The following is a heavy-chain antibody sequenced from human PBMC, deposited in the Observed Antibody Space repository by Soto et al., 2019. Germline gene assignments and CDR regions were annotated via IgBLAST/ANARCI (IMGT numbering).Heavy chain of an antibody. J-gene: IGHJ3*01. CDR2: IGGSGGSA. Sequence: PGGSLRLSCAASGFTFSNYAMNWVRQAPGKGLECVSVIGGSGGSAYYADSVQGRFTISRDNSKNTLYMQMNSLRDEDTAIYYCVREGSGWNSRGSFDFWGRGTMVTVSS. D-gene: IGHD6-19*01. CDR3: VREGSGWNSRGSFDF. V-gene: IGHV3-23*01. CDR1: GFTFSNYA.